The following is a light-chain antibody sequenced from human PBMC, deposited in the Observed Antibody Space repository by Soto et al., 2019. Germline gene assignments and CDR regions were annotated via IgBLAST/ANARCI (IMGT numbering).Light chain of an antibody. V-gene: IGKV3-11*01. CDR3: QQYSNWPPIT. Sequence: EIVLTQSPATLSLSPGESATLSCRASQSVSRHLAWYQQKPGQAPRLLIYDASNRATGIPDRFSGSGSGTEFTLTISSLQSEDFAAYYCQQYSNWPPITCGQGTRLEIK. J-gene: IGKJ5*01. CDR2: DAS. CDR1: QSVSRH.